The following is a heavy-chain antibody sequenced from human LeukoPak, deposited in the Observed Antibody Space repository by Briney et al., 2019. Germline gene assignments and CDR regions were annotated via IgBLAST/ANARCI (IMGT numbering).Heavy chain of an antibody. J-gene: IGHJ4*02. CDR1: GYTFTSYY. D-gene: IGHD6-6*01. CDR2: INPSGGST. CDR3: ARDYAGSSTGIYYFDY. V-gene: IGHV1-46*01. Sequence: ASVKVSCKASGYTFTSYYMHWVRQAPGQGLEWMGIINPSGGSTSYAQKFQGRVTMTRDTSTSTVYMELSSLRSEDRAVYYCARDYAGSSTGIYYFDYWGQGTLVTVSS.